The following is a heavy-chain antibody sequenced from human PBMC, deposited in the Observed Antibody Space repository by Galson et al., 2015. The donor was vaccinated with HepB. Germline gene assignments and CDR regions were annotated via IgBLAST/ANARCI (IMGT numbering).Heavy chain of an antibody. CDR1: GYTLTELS. Sequence: SVKVSCKVSGYTLTELSMHWVRQAPGKGLEWMGGFDPEDGETIYAQKFQGRVTMTEDTSTDTAYMELSSLRSEDTAVYYCATPGGPAPLIGVATAGGAFDIWGQGTMVTVSS. D-gene: IGHD6-19*01. V-gene: IGHV1-24*01. CDR2: FDPEDGET. J-gene: IGHJ3*02. CDR3: ATPGGPAPLIGVATAGGAFDI.